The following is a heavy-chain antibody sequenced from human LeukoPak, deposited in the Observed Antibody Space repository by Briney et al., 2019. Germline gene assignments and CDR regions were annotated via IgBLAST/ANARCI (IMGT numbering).Heavy chain of an antibody. CDR2: ISDSGNT. Sequence: GGSLRLSCAASGFTLSSYAISWVRQAPGKGLEWVSAISDSGNTYHADSVKGRFTISRDSSKNTLFLQMNRLRPEDAAVYYCAKAPVTTCRGAYCYPFDCWGQGTLVTVSS. J-gene: IGHJ4*02. D-gene: IGHD2-21*01. CDR1: GFTLSSYA. CDR3: AKAPVTTCRGAYCYPFDC. V-gene: IGHV3-23*01.